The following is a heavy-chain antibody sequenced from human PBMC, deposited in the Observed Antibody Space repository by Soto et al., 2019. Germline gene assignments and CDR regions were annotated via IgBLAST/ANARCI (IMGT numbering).Heavy chain of an antibody. D-gene: IGHD3-22*01. J-gene: IGHJ3*02. V-gene: IGHV5-10-1*01. CDR2: IDPSDSYT. CDR3: SSRYETYYYDSSGYHDAFDI. Sequence: ESLKISCKGSGYSFTSYWISWVRQMPGKGLEWMGRIDPSDSYTNYSPSFQGHVTISADKSISTAYLQWSSLKASDTAMYYCSSRYETYYYDSSGYHDAFDIWGQGTMVTVSS. CDR1: GYSFTSYW.